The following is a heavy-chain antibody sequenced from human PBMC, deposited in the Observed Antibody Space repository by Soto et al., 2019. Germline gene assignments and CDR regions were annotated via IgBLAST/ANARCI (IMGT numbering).Heavy chain of an antibody. CDR1: GFTFSSYA. CDR2: ISYDGSNK. D-gene: IGHD6-13*01. Sequence: GGSLRLSCAASGFTFSSYAMHWVRQAPGKGLEWVAVISYDGSNKYYADSVKGRFTISRDNSKNTLYLQMNSLRAEDTAVYYCARPGDSSSWYFLFYYGMDVWGQGTTVTAP. CDR3: ARPGDSSSWYFLFYYGMDV. J-gene: IGHJ6*02. V-gene: IGHV3-30-3*01.